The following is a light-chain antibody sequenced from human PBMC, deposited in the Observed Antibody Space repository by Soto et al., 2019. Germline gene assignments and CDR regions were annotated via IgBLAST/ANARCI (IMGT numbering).Light chain of an antibody. Sequence: QSVLTQPPSVSGAPGQRVTISCTGSSSNIGAGYDVHWYQQLPGTAPKLLIYANSNRPSGVPDRFSGSKSGTSASLAITGLQAEDEADYYCQSYYSSLSGVLFGGGTKVTVL. J-gene: IGLJ2*01. CDR3: QSYYSSLSGVL. V-gene: IGLV1-40*01. CDR1: SSNIGAGYD. CDR2: ANS.